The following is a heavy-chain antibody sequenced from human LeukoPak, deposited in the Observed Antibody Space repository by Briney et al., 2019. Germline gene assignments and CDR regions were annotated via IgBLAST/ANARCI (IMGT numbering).Heavy chain of an antibody. V-gene: IGHV1-69*13. Sequence: SVKVSCKASGGTFSSYAISWVRQAPGQGLEWMGGIIPIFGTANYAQKFQGRVTITADESTSTAYMELSSLRSEDTAVYYCARDLGYSCPRIWFDPWGQGTLVTVSS. CDR2: IIPIFGTA. J-gene: IGHJ5*02. D-gene: IGHD5-18*01. CDR1: GGTFSSYA. CDR3: ARDLGYSCPRIWFDP.